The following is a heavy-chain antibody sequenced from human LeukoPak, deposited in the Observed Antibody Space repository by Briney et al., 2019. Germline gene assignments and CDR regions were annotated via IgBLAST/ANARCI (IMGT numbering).Heavy chain of an antibody. V-gene: IGHV1-69*06. CDR2: IIPIFGTA. Sequence: ASVKVSCKASGGTFSSYAISWVRQAPGQGLEWMGGIIPIFGTANYAQKFQGRVTIIADKSTNTVYLELGRLRPEDTALYYCGLSSSWYRYDYWGQGTLVTVSP. CDR1: GGTFSSYA. CDR3: GLSSSWYRYDY. J-gene: IGHJ4*02. D-gene: IGHD6-13*01.